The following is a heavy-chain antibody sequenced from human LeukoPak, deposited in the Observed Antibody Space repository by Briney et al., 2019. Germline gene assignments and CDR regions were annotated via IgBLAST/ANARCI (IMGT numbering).Heavy chain of an antibody. D-gene: IGHD2-15*01. Sequence: ASVKVSCKASGYTFTSYGISWVRQAPGQGLEWMGWISTYSDKTNYVQRLQGRVTMTTDTSTSTAYMELRSLTSDDTAVYYYARDHCSGGNCNAYYDFWGQGALVTVSS. CDR1: GYTFTSYG. J-gene: IGHJ4*02. CDR2: ISTYSDKT. CDR3: ARDHCSGGNCNAYYDF. V-gene: IGHV1-18*01.